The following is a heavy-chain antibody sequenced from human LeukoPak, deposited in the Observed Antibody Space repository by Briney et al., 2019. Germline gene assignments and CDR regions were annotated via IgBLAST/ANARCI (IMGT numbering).Heavy chain of an antibody. CDR3: ARVYCSGGSCSTGDYFDY. V-gene: IGHV3-48*01. D-gene: IGHD2-15*01. Sequence: PGGSLRLSCAASGFTFSSYSMNWVRQAPGKGLEWVSYISGSSSTIYYADSVKGRFTISRDNAKNSLYLQMNSLRAEDTAVYYCARVYCSGGSCSTGDYFDYWGQGTLVTVSS. J-gene: IGHJ4*02. CDR1: GFTFSSYS. CDR2: ISGSSSTI.